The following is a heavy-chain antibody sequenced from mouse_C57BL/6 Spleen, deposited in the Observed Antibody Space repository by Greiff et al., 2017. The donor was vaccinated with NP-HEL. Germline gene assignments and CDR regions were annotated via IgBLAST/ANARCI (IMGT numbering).Heavy chain of an antibody. CDR3: ARAYYSNLFAY. V-gene: IGHV1-42*01. CDR2: INPSTGGT. J-gene: IGHJ3*01. D-gene: IGHD2-5*01. Sequence: VQLQQSGPELVKPGASVKISCKASGYSFTGYYMNWVKQSPEKSLEWIGEINPSTGGTTYNQKFKAKATLTVDKSSSTAYMQLKRLTSEDSAVYYCARAYYSNLFAYWGQGTLVTVSA. CDR1: GYSFTGYY.